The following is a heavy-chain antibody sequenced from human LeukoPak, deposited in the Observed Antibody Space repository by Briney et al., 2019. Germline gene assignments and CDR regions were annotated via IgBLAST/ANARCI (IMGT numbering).Heavy chain of an antibody. J-gene: IGHJ4*02. CDR3: ARFHLRRGYFHFDY. CDR2: IYYSWST. Sequence: VYIYYSWSTNYTPSLKIRVTISVDTSKNQFSLKLSSVTAADTAVYYCARFHLRRGYFHFDYWGQGTLVTVSS. V-gene: IGHV4-59*01. D-gene: IGHD5-18*01.